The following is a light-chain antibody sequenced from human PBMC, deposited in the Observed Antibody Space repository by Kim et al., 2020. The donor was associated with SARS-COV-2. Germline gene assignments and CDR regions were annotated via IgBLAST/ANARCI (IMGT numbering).Light chain of an antibody. J-gene: IGLJ1*01. CDR3: ATWDDSLTGFV. Sequence: GQGVTISCSGSRSKIGINVVNWDQQLPGTAPKLLIYDSNKQPSGVPDRFSGSKSGTSASLAISGIQSEDEADYFCATWDDSLTGFVLGTGTKVTVL. CDR2: DSN. V-gene: IGLV1-44*01. CDR1: RSKIGINV.